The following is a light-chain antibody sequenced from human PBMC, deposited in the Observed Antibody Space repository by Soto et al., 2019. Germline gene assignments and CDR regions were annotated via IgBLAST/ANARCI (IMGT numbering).Light chain of an antibody. V-gene: IGKV3-15*01. CDR3: QQYNNWPWT. CDR1: QSISDT. Sequence: EIVMTQSPAPLSVSPGGRATLSCRASQSISDTLAWYQQKPGQAPRLLIYSASRGATGFPARFSGSGSGTDVTRTISSLQSEDFAVYYCQQYNNWPWTVGQGTKVEIK. J-gene: IGKJ1*01. CDR2: SAS.